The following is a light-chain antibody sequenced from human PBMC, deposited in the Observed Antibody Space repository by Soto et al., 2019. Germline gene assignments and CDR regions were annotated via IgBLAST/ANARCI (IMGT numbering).Light chain of an antibody. Sequence: QSALTQPASVSGSPGQSITISCTGTSSDVGGYNYVSWYQQHPGKVPKLMIYEVSHRPSGVSDRFSGSKSGNTASLTISGLQAEDEVDYYCSSYTTSSTLVVFGGGTKLTVL. CDR2: EVS. J-gene: IGLJ2*01. CDR3: SSYTTSSTLVV. V-gene: IGLV2-14*01. CDR1: SSDVGGYNY.